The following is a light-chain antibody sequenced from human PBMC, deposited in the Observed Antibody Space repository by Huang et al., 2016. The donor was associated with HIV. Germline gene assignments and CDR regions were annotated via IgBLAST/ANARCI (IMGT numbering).Light chain of an antibody. CDR1: HGISNF. J-gene: IGKJ1*01. V-gene: IGKV1-27*01. CDR2: GAS. Sequence: DIQMTQSPSSLSASVGDRVTITCRASHGISNFLAWYQQEPGQVPKLLIYGASTLQSGVPSRFSGSGSGTDFSLTISSLQPEDVATYYCQSYHSAPRTFGQGTKVEIK. CDR3: QSYHSAPRT.